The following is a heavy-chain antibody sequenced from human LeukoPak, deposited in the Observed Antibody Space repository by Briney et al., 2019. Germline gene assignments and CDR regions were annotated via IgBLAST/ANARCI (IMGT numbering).Heavy chain of an antibody. CDR3: AKDITGGRSSPYFDS. D-gene: IGHD6-6*01. V-gene: IGHV3-9*01. J-gene: IGHJ4*02. Sequence: GGSLRLSCAASGFTFDAYAMHWVRHAPGKGLEWVSGISWNGGGMGYAVSVKGRFTISRDNAKNSLYLQMNSLRDEDTALYYCAKDITGGRSSPYFDSWGQGTLVTVSS. CDR2: ISWNGGGM. CDR1: GFTFDAYA.